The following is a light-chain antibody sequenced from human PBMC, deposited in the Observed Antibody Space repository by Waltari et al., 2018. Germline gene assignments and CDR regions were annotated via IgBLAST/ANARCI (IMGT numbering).Light chain of an antibody. CDR3: QSYDSSLSGI. CDR2: GNS. Sequence: QSVLTQPPSVSGVPGQRVTISCTGSSSNIGAGYDVHWYQQLPGTAPKLLIYGNSKRPSGVPDRFSGSKSGTSASLAITGLQAEDEADYYCQSYDSSLSGIFGGGTKLTVL. J-gene: IGLJ2*01. CDR1: SSNIGAGYD. V-gene: IGLV1-40*01.